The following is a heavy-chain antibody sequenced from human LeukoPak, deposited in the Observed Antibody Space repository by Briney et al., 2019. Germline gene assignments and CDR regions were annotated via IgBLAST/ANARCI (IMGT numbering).Heavy chain of an antibody. CDR2: IYYSGNT. J-gene: IGHJ4*02. CDR1: GGSISSGDYY. Sequence: SETLSLTCTVSGGSISSGDYYWRWIRQPPGKGLEWIGYIYYSGNTYYNPSLKSRVTISIDTSKNQFSLKLSSMTAADTAVYYCAVDIVVPAAKSSNYYFDYWGQGTLVTVSS. D-gene: IGHD2-2*01. V-gene: IGHV4-30-4*08. CDR3: AVDIVVPAAKSSNYYFDY.